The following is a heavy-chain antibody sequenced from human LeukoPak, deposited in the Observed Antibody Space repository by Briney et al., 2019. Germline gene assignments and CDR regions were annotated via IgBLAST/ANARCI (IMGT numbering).Heavy chain of an antibody. J-gene: IGHJ4*02. V-gene: IGHV1-2*02. CDR1: GYPFPGYY. CDR3: ARSGRGHVYGFFDY. Sequence: GSVKVSFKASGYPFPGYYMHWVRQAPGQGLAWMGWVNTHTGATNHSQKFQGAVTITRDTSISRAYMELSRPRSDDTAMYYCARSGRGHVYGFFDYWGQGTLVTVSS. D-gene: IGHD3-10*01. CDR2: VNTHTGAT.